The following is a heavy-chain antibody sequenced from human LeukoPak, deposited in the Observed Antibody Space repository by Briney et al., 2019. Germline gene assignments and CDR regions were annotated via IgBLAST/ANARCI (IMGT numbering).Heavy chain of an antibody. V-gene: IGHV3-23*01. J-gene: IGHJ4*02. CDR2: ISGSGGST. CDR3: AKPKKPFAEAATHYFDY. Sequence: PGGSLRLSCAASGFTFSSYAMSWVRQAPGKGLEWVSAISGSGGSTYYADSVKGRFTISRDNSKNTLYLQMNSLRAEDTAVYYCAKPKKPFAEAATHYFDYWGQGTLVTVSS. CDR1: GFTFSSYA. D-gene: IGHD6-13*01.